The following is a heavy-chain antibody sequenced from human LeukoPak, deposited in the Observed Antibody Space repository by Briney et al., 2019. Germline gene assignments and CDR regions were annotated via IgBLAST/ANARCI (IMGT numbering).Heavy chain of an antibody. V-gene: IGHV3-48*03. CDR1: GFTFNSFE. J-gene: IGHJ3*02. CDR2: IGSSGSPI. CDR3: VREDRNDAFDI. D-gene: IGHD1-14*01. Sequence: QPGGSLRLSCVASGFTFNSFEMSWVHRAPGKSLERVSYIGSSGSPIFYADSVKGRFTVSRDNAKNSLYLHMNSLRAEDTALYYCVREDRNDAFDIWGQGTLVTVSS.